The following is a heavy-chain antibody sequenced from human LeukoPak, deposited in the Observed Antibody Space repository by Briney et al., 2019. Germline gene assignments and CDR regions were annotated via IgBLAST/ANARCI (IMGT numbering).Heavy chain of an antibody. Sequence: ASVKVSCKASGYTFTNYDINWVRQATGQGLEWMGWMNPNSGNTGYAQKFQGRVTMTRNTSISTAYMELSSLRSEDTAVYYCARPHCSSTDCHPPEWFDPWGQGTLVTVSS. CDR2: MNPNSGNT. D-gene: IGHD2-2*01. CDR1: GYTFTNYD. CDR3: ARPHCSSTDCHPPEWFDP. V-gene: IGHV1-8*01. J-gene: IGHJ5*02.